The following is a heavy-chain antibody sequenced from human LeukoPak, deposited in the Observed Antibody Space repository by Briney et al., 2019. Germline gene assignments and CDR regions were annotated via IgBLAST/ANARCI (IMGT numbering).Heavy chain of an antibody. J-gene: IGHJ4*02. CDR1: GGSISSDGHF. D-gene: IGHD3-22*01. V-gene: IGHV4-31*03. CDR2: IYYSGST. CDR3: ARHDSSGQFDY. Sequence: PSQTLSLTCTVSGGSISSDGHFWSWIRQHPGKGLEWIGYIYYSGSTYYNPSLKSRVTISVDTSKNQFSLKLSSVTAADTAVYYCARHDSSGQFDYWGQGTLVTVSS.